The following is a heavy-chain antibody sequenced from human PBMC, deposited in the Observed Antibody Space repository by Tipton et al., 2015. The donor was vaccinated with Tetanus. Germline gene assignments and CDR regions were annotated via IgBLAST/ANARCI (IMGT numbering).Heavy chain of an antibody. CDR1: GGTFSSYA. CDR2: NIPIFGTA. CDR3: ARDPGYSSSSNAFDI. V-gene: IGHV1-69*06. J-gene: IGHJ3*02. Sequence: QLVQSGAEVKKPGSSVKVSCKASGGTFSSYAISWVRQAPGQELEWMGGNIPIFGTANYAQKCQGRVTITADKATGTAYMELSSLRSEDTAVYYCARDPGYSSSSNAFDIWGQGTMVTVSS. D-gene: IGHD6-13*01.